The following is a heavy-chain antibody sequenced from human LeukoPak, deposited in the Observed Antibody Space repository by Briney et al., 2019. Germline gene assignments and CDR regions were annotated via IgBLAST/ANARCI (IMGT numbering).Heavy chain of an antibody. D-gene: IGHD3-3*01. Sequence: GGSLRLSCSASGFTFSNYSMSWVRQTPGKRLERVSRIHGSSGSTYYADSVKGRSTISRDNSKNTLYLKMNRLRAEDTAVYYCARGYDFWSGYSFDYWGQGTLVTVSS. CDR2: IHGSSGST. V-gene: IGHV3-23*01. CDR3: ARGYDFWSGYSFDY. J-gene: IGHJ4*02. CDR1: GFTFSNYS.